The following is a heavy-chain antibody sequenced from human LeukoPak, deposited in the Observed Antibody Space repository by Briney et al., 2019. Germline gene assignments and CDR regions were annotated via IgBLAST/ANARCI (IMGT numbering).Heavy chain of an antibody. V-gene: IGHV3-30*02. Sequence: PGGSLRLSCAASGFTFSSYGMHWVRQAPGKGLEWVAFIRYDGSNKYYADSVKGRFTISIDNSKNTLYLQMNSLRAEDTAVYYCAKVPARSSLYYYYYYMDVWGKGTTVTVSS. D-gene: IGHD2-2*01. CDR1: GFTFSSYG. CDR3: AKVPARSSLYYYYYYMDV. CDR2: IRYDGSNK. J-gene: IGHJ6*03.